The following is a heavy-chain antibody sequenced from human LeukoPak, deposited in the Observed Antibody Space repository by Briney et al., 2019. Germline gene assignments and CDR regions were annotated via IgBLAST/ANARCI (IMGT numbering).Heavy chain of an antibody. V-gene: IGHV4-59*01. CDR2: IYYSGST. CDR3: ARSVLGGNSILFPDY. CDR1: GGSISSYY. D-gene: IGHD4-23*01. J-gene: IGHJ4*02. Sequence: TSETLSLTCTVSGGSISSYYWSWIRQPPGKGLEWIGYIYYSGSTNYNPSLKSRVTISVDTSKNQFSLKLSSVTAADTAVYYCARSVLGGNSILFPDYWGQGTLVTVSS.